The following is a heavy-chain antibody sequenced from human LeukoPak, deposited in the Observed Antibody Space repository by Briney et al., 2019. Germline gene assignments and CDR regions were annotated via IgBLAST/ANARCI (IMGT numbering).Heavy chain of an antibody. CDR1: GFTFSSYS. V-gene: IGHV3-21*04. Sequence: GGSLRLSCAASGFTFSSYSMNWVRQAPGKGLEWVSSISSSSSYIYYADSVKGRFTISRDNSENTLYLQMNSLRAEDTAVYYCARDRMITFGGVIAGDAFDIWGQGTMVTVSS. D-gene: IGHD3-16*02. CDR3: ARDRMITFGGVIAGDAFDI. J-gene: IGHJ3*02. CDR2: ISSSSSYI.